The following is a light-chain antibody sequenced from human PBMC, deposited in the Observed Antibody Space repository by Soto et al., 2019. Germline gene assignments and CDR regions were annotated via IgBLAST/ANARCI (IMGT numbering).Light chain of an antibody. CDR3: QQYASSPLT. V-gene: IGKV3-20*01. CDR1: QSVRSNY. J-gene: IGKJ4*01. CDR2: GAS. Sequence: EIVLTQSPGTLSLSSGERATLSCRASQSVRSNYLAWYQQKPGQAPRLLSYGASSRATGIPDRFGGSGSGTDFALTISRLDPEDFAVYYCQQYASSPLTFGGGTKVEIK.